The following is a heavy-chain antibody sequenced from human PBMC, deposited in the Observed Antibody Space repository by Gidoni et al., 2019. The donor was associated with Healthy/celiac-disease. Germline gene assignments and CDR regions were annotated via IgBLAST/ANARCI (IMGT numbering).Heavy chain of an antibody. J-gene: IGHJ4*02. CDR2: ISYDGSNK. CDR3: RVVVAATGEYFDY. Sequence: QVQLVESGGGVVQPGRSLRLSCAASGFTFSSYGMHWVRQAPGKGLEWVAVISYDGSNKYYADSVKGRFTISRDNSKNTLYLQMNSLRAEDTAVYYCRVVVAATGEYFDYWGQGTLVTVSS. CDR1: GFTFSSYG. V-gene: IGHV3-30*03. D-gene: IGHD2-15*01.